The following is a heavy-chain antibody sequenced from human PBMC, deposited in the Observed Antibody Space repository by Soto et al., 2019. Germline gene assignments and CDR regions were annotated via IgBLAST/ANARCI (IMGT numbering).Heavy chain of an antibody. V-gene: IGHV1-18*01. J-gene: IGHJ4*02. Sequence: QVQLVQSGAEVKKPGASVKVSCKASDYTFTSYGISWVRQAPGQGLEWMGWISAHNGNTKYAQMLQGRVTMTTDTSMSTAYMELRSLISDDAAVYYCARDLAVGLVDYWGQGTLVTVSS. CDR2: ISAHNGNT. D-gene: IGHD6-19*01. CDR3: ARDLAVGLVDY. CDR1: DYTFTSYG.